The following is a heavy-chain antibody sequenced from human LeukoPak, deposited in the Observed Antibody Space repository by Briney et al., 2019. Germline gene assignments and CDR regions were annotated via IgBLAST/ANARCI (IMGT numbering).Heavy chain of an antibody. J-gene: IGHJ6*03. CDR3: ARAVGSGSFQTYYYYMDV. V-gene: IGHV4-39*07. CDR2: INHSGST. D-gene: IGHD3-10*01. CDR1: GGSISSSSYY. Sequence: SETLSLTCTVSGGSISSSSYYWSWIRQPPGKGLEWIGEINHSGSTNYNPSLKSRVIISVDTSKNQFSLKLSSVTAADTAVYYCARAVGSGSFQTYYYYMDVWGKGTTVTISS.